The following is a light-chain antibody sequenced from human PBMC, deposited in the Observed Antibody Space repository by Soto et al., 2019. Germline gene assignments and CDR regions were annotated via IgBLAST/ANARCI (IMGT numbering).Light chain of an antibody. J-gene: IGKJ3*01. Sequence: EIVLTQSAGTLSLSPGARATLSCRASQSVSSSYLAWYQPKPGQAPRLIIYGASSRATGIPDRFSGSGSGTDFTLTISRLEPADFAVYYCQQYGSSPRFTFGPGTKVDIK. CDR1: QSVSSSY. V-gene: IGKV3-20*01. CDR3: QQYGSSPRFT. CDR2: GAS.